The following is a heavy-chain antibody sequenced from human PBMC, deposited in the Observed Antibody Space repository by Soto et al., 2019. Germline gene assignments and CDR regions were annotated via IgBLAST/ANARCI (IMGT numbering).Heavy chain of an antibody. CDR1: GFTFDDYA. D-gene: IGHD3-9*01. CDR2: ISWDSGKI. CDR3: AKDITGYSRSLDY. J-gene: IGHJ4*02. Sequence: EVQLVESGGGLVQPGRSPRLSCAAAGFTFDDYAIHWVRQAPGKGLEWVSGISWDSGKIDYADSVKGRFTMYRDNAKNSLYLQMNSLRREDTALYFCAKDITGYSRSLDYWGQGTLVTVSS. V-gene: IGHV3-9*01.